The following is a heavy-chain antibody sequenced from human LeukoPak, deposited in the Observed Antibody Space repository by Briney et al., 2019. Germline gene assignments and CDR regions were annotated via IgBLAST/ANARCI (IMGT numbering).Heavy chain of an antibody. CDR3: VRSGHLLREGFDY. J-gene: IGHJ4*02. CDR2: IYHSGST. CDR1: GYSISSGYY. Sequence: SETLSLTCTVSGYSISSGYYWGWIRQPPGKGLEWIGSIYHSGSTYYNPSLKSRVTVSVDTSKNQFSLELRSVTAADTAVYYCVRSGHLLREGFDYWGQGTLVTVSS. D-gene: IGHD3-22*01. V-gene: IGHV4-38-2*02.